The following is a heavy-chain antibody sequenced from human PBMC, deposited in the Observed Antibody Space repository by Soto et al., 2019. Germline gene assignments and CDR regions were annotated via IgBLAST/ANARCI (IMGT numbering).Heavy chain of an antibody. V-gene: IGHV3-21*01. CDR1: GFTFSSYS. CDR2: ISSSSSYI. CDR3: ARDPVIAPRGSSWPNWFDP. D-gene: IGHD6-13*01. Sequence: PGGSLRLSCAASGFTFSSYSMNWVRQAPGKELVWVSSISSSSSYIYYADSVKGRFTISRDNAKNSLYLQMNSLRAEDTAVYYCARDPVIAPRGSSWPNWFDPWGQGTLVTVSS. J-gene: IGHJ5*02.